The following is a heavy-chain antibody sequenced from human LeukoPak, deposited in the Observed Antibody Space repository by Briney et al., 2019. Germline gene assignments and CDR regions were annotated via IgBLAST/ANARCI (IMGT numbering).Heavy chain of an antibody. V-gene: IGHV1-8*02. D-gene: IGHD3-22*01. CDR2: MNPGSGIT. CDR1: GYTFGSYD. Sequence: ASVRVSCKASGYTFGSYDINWVRKATGQGLEWMGWMNPGSGITGYAQRFQGRVTMTRDTSTNTAYMELSGLRSEDTAIYYCARLSETAAYYYTSGYYFLGYWGQGTLVTVDS. J-gene: IGHJ4*02. CDR3: ARLSETAAYYYTSGYYFLGY.